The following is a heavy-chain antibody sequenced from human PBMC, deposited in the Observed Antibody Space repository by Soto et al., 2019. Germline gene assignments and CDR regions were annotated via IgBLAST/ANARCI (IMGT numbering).Heavy chain of an antibody. CDR3: ARAHTMMILDRFDP. Sequence: QVQLVESGGGVVQPGKSLRLSCAASGFKFRNYAIHWVRQAPGKGLEWLAVIWFDGSKKYYADSVKGRFTISRDNSKNTVYLDMNSLTAVDSGVFYCARAHTMMILDRFDPWGHGTLVTVSS. D-gene: IGHD3-22*01. CDR2: IWFDGSKK. V-gene: IGHV3-33*01. J-gene: IGHJ5*02. CDR1: GFKFRNYA.